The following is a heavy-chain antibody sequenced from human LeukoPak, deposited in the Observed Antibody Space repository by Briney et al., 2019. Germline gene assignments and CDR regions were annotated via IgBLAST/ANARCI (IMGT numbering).Heavy chain of an antibody. CDR3: ARVNGEWEPLEY. V-gene: IGHV1-2*02. CDR2: INPNNGDT. J-gene: IGHJ4*02. CDR1: GYSFTDYY. D-gene: IGHD1-26*01. Sequence: ASVKVSCKPSGYSFTDYYMHWVRQAPGQGLEWMGWINPNNGDTNSAQKFQGRVTMTRDTSITTVYMELSRLTSDDTAVYCCARVNGEWEPLEYWGQGTLVTVSS.